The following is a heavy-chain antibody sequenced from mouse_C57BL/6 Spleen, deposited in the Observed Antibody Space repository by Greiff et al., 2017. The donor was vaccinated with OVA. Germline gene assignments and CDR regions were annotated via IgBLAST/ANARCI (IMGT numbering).Heavy chain of an antibody. CDR2: IYPGSGST. D-gene: IGHD2-4*01. CDR3: AREESYYDYDLDY. V-gene: IGHV1-81*01. CDR1: GYTFTSYG. Sequence: QVQLKESGAELARPGASVKLSCKASGYTFTSYGISWVKQRTGQGLEWIGEIYPGSGSTNYNEKFKSKATLTVDTSSSTAYMQLSSLTSEDSAVYYCAREESYYDYDLDYWGQGTTLTVSS. J-gene: IGHJ2*01.